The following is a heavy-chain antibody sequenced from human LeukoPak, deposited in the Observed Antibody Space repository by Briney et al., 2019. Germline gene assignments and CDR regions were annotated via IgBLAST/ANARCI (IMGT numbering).Heavy chain of an antibody. CDR1: GGSISSGGYY. CDR2: IYYSEST. D-gene: IGHD3-22*01. Sequence: SETLSLTCTVSGGSISSGGYYWSWIRQHPGKGLEWIGYIYYSESTYYNPSLKSRVTISVDTSKNQFSLKLSSVTAADTAVYYCARGTEYYDSSGYYYGPVAFDIWGQGTMVTVSS. V-gene: IGHV4-30-4*08. J-gene: IGHJ3*02. CDR3: ARGTEYYDSSGYYYGPVAFDI.